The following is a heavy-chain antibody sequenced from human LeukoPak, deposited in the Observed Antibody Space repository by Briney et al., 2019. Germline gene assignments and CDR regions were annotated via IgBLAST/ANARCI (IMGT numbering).Heavy chain of an antibody. CDR2: ISASGGLP. Sequence: PGGSLRLSCSASGFTFSSYAMTWVRQAPGKGLEWVSAISASGGLPYYADSEKGRFTISRDNFKNTLYLQMNSLRTEDTAVYYCAREFGSGSYYYDYWGQGTLVTVSS. D-gene: IGHD3-10*01. V-gene: IGHV3-23*01. CDR3: AREFGSGSYYYDY. J-gene: IGHJ4*02. CDR1: GFTFSSYA.